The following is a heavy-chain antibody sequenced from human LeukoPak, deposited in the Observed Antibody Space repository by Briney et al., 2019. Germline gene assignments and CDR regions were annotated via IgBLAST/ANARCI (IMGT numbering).Heavy chain of an antibody. CDR3: AKHYYDSSGYYWDY. Sequence: SETLSLTCAVSGYSISSGYYWGWIRQPPGKGLEWIGSIYHSGGTYYNPSLKSRVTISVDTSKNQFSLKLSSVTAADTAVYYCAKHYYDSSGYYWDYWGQGTLVTVSS. D-gene: IGHD3-22*01. CDR2: IYHSGGT. J-gene: IGHJ4*02. V-gene: IGHV4-38-2*01. CDR1: GYSISSGYY.